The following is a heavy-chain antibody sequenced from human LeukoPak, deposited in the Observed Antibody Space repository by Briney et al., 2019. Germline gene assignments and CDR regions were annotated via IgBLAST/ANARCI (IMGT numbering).Heavy chain of an antibody. CDR2: INHSGST. J-gene: IGHJ5*02. V-gene: IGHV4-34*01. Sequence: SETLSLTCAVYGGSFSGYYWSWIRQPPGKGLEWIGEINHSGSTNYNPSLKSRVTISVDTPKNQFSLKLSSVTAADTAVYYCAKTKYSGVWFDPWGQGTLVTVSS. CDR1: GGSFSGYY. CDR3: AKTKYSGVWFDP. D-gene: IGHD6-6*01.